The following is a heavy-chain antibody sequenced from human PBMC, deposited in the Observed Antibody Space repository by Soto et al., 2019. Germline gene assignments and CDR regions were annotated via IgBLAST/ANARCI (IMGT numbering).Heavy chain of an antibody. J-gene: IGHJ6*02. D-gene: IGHD1-26*01. Sequence: QVRLQESGPGLVKPSETLSLSCLVSGDSVGNGPYYWSWIRQSPGEGLEWIAYIYYSGSTNVNPSIESRVNISIDMSKNQFFLELRSVTAADAAVYFCARVRSSCHSGGCYYYYGLGVWGQGTTV. CDR1: GDSVGNGPYY. CDR2: IYYSGST. CDR3: ARVRSSCHSGGCYYYYGLGV. V-gene: IGHV4-61*01.